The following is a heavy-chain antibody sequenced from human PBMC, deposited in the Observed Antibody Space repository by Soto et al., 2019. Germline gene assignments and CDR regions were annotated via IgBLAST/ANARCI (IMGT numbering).Heavy chain of an antibody. CDR3: AKAQSTIVATILDYYYGMDV. J-gene: IGHJ6*02. Sequence: PGGSLRLSCAASGFTFSSYGMHWVRQAPGKGLEWVAVISYDGSNKYYADSVKGRFTISRDNSKNTLYLQMNSLRAEDTAVYYCAKAQSTIVATILDYYYGMDVWGQGTTVTVSS. CDR1: GFTFSSYG. V-gene: IGHV3-30*18. D-gene: IGHD5-12*01. CDR2: ISYDGSNK.